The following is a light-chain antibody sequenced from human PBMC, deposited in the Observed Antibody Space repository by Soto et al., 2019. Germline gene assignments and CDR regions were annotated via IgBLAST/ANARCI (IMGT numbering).Light chain of an antibody. CDR1: SSDVGGYNF. Sequence: QSVLTQPPSASGSPGQSVTISCTGTSSDVGGYNFVSWYQQHPGKAPKFMIYEVTKRPSGVPDRFSGSKSGNTPSLTVSGLQAEDEADYYCSSYAGGIKWVFGGGTKLTVL. J-gene: IGLJ3*02. CDR2: EVT. CDR3: SSYAGGIKWV. V-gene: IGLV2-8*01.